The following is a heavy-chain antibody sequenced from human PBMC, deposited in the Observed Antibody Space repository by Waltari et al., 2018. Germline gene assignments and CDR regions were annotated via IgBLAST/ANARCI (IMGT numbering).Heavy chain of an antibody. CDR1: GGSISSDSYY. Sequence: QLQLQESGPGLVKPSETLSLTCTVSGGSISSDSYYWGWIRQPPGKGLAWIGNIHYSWAPHYTPSLRSRVTLSVDTPKSQVALRLNSVTAADTAVYYCARRRYGSSHSDFWGQGTLVTVSS. D-gene: IGHD6-13*01. CDR3: ARRRYGSSHSDF. J-gene: IGHJ4*02. V-gene: IGHV4-39*01. CDR2: IHYSWAP.